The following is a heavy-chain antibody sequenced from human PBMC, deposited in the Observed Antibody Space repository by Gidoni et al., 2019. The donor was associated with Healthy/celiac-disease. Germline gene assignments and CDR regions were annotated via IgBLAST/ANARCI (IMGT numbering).Heavy chain of an antibody. CDR2: ISYDGSNK. V-gene: IGHV3-30*18. J-gene: IGHJ6*02. D-gene: IGHD2-15*01. CDR1: GFPFSSYG. CDR3: AKDEVAATSLYYYYYGMDV. Sequence: QVQLVESGGGVVQPGRSLRLSCAASGFPFSSYGMHWVRQAPGKGLEWVAVISYDGSNKYYADSVKGRFTISRDNSKNTLYLQMNSLRAEDTAVYYCAKDEVAATSLYYYYYGMDVWGQGTTVTVSS.